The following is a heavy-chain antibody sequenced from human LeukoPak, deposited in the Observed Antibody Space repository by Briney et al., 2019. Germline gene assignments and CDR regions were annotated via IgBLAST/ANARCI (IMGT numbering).Heavy chain of an antibody. CDR2: ISGSGGST. CDR3: AKDEGYDSNGYYYFDY. J-gene: IGHJ4*02. CDR1: GFTFSSYA. D-gene: IGHD3-22*01. V-gene: IGHV3-23*01. Sequence: AGGSLRLSCAASGFTFSSYAMSWVRQAPGKGLEWVSAISGSGGSTYYADSVKGRFTISRDNSKNTLYLQMNSLRAEDTAVYYCAKDEGYDSNGYYYFDYWGQGTLVTVSS.